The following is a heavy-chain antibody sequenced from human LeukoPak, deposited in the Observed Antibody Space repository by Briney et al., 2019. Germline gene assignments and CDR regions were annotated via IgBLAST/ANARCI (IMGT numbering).Heavy chain of an antibody. V-gene: IGHV3-33*06. J-gene: IGHJ4*02. Sequence: GRSLRLSCAASGFTFSSYGMHWVRQAPGKGLEWVAVIWYDGSNKYYADSVKGRFTISRDNSKNTLYLQMNSLRAEDTAVYYCAKNRSRRAWVPAATYFDYWGQGTLVTVSS. CDR1: GFTFSSYG. CDR3: AKNRSRRAWVPAATYFDY. CDR2: IWYDGSNK. D-gene: IGHD2-2*01.